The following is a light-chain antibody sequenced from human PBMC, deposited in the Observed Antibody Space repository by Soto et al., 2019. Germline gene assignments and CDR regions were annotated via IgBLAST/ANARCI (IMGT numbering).Light chain of an antibody. CDR1: SSDVGGYKY. CDR3: CSYAGSSTFYV. J-gene: IGLJ1*01. Sequence: QSALTQPASVSGSPGQSITISCTGTSSDVGGYKYVSWYQQHPDKAPKLIIFEVSNRPSGISSRFSGSKSGNTASLTISGLQAEDEADYYCCSYAGSSTFYVFGTGTKVTVL. V-gene: IGLV2-14*01. CDR2: EVS.